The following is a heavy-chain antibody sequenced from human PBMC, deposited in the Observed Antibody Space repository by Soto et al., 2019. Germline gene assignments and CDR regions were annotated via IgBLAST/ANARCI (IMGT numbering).Heavy chain of an antibody. V-gene: IGHV1-8*01. J-gene: IGHJ6*02. Sequence: QVQLVQSGAEVKKPGASVKVSCKASGYTFTSYDINWVRQATGQGLEWMGWMNPNSGNTGYAQKFQGRVTMTRNTSISPAYMELSSLRSAAAAVYYCARVGGSCISTCCYQSPYYSYGMDVWGQGTTVTVSS. CDR1: GYTFTSYD. CDR3: ARVGGSCISTCCYQSPYYSYGMDV. CDR2: MNPNSGNT. D-gene: IGHD2-2*03.